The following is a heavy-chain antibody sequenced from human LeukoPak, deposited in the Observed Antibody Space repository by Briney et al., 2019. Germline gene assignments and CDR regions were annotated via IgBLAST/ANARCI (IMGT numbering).Heavy chain of an antibody. Sequence: AASVTVSCTASGYTFTSYYMHWVRQAPGQGLEWMGIINPSGGSTSYAQKFQGRVTMTRDTSTSTVYMELSSLRSEDTAVYYCARVEPDFYGGYDDINFDYWGQGTLVTVSS. V-gene: IGHV1-46*01. CDR2: INPSGGST. CDR3: ARVEPDFYGGYDDINFDY. J-gene: IGHJ4*02. D-gene: IGHD5-12*01. CDR1: GYTFTSYY.